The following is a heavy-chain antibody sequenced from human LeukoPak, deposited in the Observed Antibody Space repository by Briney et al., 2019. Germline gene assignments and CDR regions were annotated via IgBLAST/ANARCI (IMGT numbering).Heavy chain of an antibody. V-gene: IGHV3-21*01. CDR1: GFTFSTCS. Sequence: GGSLRLSCAASGFTFSTCSMKWVRQAPGKALEWVSSISGSSYHIYYADSVKGRFTISRDNANNLLYLQMNSLRAEDTAVYYCASGTIVGARGADNWGQGTLVSVSS. D-gene: IGHD1-26*01. J-gene: IGHJ4*02. CDR2: ISGSSYHI. CDR3: ASGTIVGARGADN.